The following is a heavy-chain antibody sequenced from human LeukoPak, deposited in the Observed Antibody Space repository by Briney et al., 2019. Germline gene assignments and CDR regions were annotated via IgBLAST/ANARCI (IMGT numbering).Heavy chain of an antibody. J-gene: IGHJ4*02. V-gene: IGHV3-74*01. CDR3: AKDLLGWGSHPGQYFDY. CDR1: GFTFSNYW. Sequence: TGGSLRLSCAASGFTFSNYWMHWVRQVPGKGLVWVSRINTDESTTNYADSVEGRFTISRDNAKNTLYLQMNSLRAEDTAVYYCAKDLLGWGSHPGQYFDYWGQGTLVTVSS. CDR2: INTDESTT. D-gene: IGHD7-27*01.